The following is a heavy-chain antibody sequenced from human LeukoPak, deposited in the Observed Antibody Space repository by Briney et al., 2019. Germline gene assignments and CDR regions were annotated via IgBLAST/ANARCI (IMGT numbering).Heavy chain of an antibody. Sequence: PGGSLRLSCADSGFTVSSNYMSWVRQAPGKGLEWVSVIYSGGSTFCADSVKGRFTISRDNSKNTLFLQMNSLRAEDTAVYYCARYYDYVWGSYLDYWGQGTLVTVSS. CDR1: GFTVSSNY. J-gene: IGHJ4*02. V-gene: IGHV3-53*01. CDR3: ARYYDYVWGSYLDY. D-gene: IGHD3-16*01. CDR2: IYSGGST.